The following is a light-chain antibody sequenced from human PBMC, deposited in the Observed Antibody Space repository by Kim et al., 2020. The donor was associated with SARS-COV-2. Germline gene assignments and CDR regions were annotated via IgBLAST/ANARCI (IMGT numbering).Light chain of an antibody. CDR2: GAS. V-gene: IGKV3-11*01. J-gene: IGKJ4*01. CDR3: QQGLWPPRT. CDR1: QSVGTD. Sequence: EIVLTQSPAILSLSPGERASLSCRASQSVGTDLGWYQVRPGRPPRLLIFGASTKATGIPARFSGSGSGTDFTLTISRVEPEDFAVYVCQQGLWPPRTFGGGTKVHIK.